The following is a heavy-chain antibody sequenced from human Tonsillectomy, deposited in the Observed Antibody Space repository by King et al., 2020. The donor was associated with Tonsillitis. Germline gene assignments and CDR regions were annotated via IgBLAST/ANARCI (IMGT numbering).Heavy chain of an antibody. CDR3: ARGGIAVAVPFDY. D-gene: IGHD6-19*01. CDR1: GFTFSTYA. V-gene: IGHV3-64*01. J-gene: IGHJ4*02. CDR2: ISSNGGST. Sequence: VQLVESGGGLVQPGGSLRLSCAASGFTFSTYAMHWVRQAPGKGLDYVSAISSNGGSTYYANSVKGRFTISRDNSKNTLYLQMGSLRAEDMAVYYCARGGIAVAVPFDYWGQGTLVTVSS.